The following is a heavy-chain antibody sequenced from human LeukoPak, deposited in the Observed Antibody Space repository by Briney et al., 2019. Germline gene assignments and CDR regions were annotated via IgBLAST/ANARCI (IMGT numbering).Heavy chain of an antibody. D-gene: IGHD6-19*01. CDR2: IRYDGSNK. CDR1: GFTFSSYG. J-gene: IGHJ5*02. CDR3: AKLGEQWLVPRDWFDP. Sequence: GGSLRLSCAASGFTFSSYGMHWVRQAPGKGLEWVAFIRYDGSNKYYADSVKGRFTISRDNSKNTLYLQMNSLRAEDTAVYYCAKLGEQWLVPRDWFDPWGQGTLVTVSS. V-gene: IGHV3-30*02.